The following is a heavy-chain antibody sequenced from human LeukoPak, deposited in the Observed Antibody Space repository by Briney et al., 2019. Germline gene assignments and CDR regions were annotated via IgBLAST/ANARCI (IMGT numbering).Heavy chain of an antibody. Sequence: GGSLRLSCAASGFTFSSYAMSWVRQAPGKGLEWVSAISVSGGSTYYADSVKGRFTISRDNAKNSLYLQMNSLRAEDTAVYYCARASAPEGSDYWGQGTLVSVPS. J-gene: IGHJ4*02. CDR2: ISVSGGST. CDR3: ARASAPEGSDY. D-gene: IGHD2-2*01. V-gene: IGHV3-23*01. CDR1: GFTFSSYA.